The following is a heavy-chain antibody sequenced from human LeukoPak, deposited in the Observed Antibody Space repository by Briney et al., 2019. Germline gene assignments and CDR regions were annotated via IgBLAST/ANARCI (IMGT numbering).Heavy chain of an antibody. J-gene: IGHJ6*02. CDR1: GFIFNSYG. V-gene: IGHV3-30*18. CDR2: ISYDGSNK. CDR3: AKDTSRYSSNYGMDV. Sequence: PGRSLRLSCADSGFIFNSYGFHWVRQAPGKGLGWVAVISYDGSNKYYADSVKGRFIISRDSSKNTLYLQMNSLRAEDTAVYYCAKDTSRYSSNYGMDVWGQGTTVTVSS. D-gene: IGHD6-19*01.